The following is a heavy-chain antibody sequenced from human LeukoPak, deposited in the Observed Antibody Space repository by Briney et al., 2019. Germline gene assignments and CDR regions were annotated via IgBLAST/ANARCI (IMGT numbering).Heavy chain of an antibody. CDR3: ARRRIVGSIDDAFDI. J-gene: IGHJ3*02. D-gene: IGHD1-26*01. CDR2: ISSDGNTQ. V-gene: IGHV3-30-3*01. CDR1: GFTFSSYA. Sequence: GGSLRLSCAASGFTFSSYAMHWVRQAPGKGLEGAAVISSDGNTQYYADSVEGRFTISSDNSNNTLFLQMNSLRADATAIYYCARRRIVGSIDDAFDIWGQGTMVTLSS.